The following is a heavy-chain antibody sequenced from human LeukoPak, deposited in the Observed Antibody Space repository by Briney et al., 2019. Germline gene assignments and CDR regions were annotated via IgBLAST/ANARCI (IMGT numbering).Heavy chain of an antibody. CDR2: ISSSTTYI. CDR1: GFTFSDYS. CDR3: ARDLTTVIAYVLYFDS. D-gene: IGHD4-11*01. Sequence: PGGSLRLSCVASGFTFSDYSMDWVRQSPGKGLEWVASISSSTTYIFYADSVKGRFTISRDNAKNSLYLQMNSLRAEDTAVYYCARDLTTVIAYVLYFDSWGQGTLVTVSS. V-gene: IGHV3-21*01. J-gene: IGHJ4*02.